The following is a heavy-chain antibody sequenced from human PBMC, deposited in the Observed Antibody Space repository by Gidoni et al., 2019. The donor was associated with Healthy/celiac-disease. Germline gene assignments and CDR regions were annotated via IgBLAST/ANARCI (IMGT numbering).Heavy chain of an antibody. J-gene: IGHJ3*02. Sequence: QVQLVQSGAEVKKPGASVKVSCKASGYTFTGYYMNWVRQAPGQGLEWMGWINPNSGGTNYAQKFQGWVTMTRDTSISTAYMELSRLRSDDTAVYYCARAYLVTYNWNDDAFDIWGQGTMVTVSS. CDR1: GYTFTGYY. V-gene: IGHV1-2*04. D-gene: IGHD1-20*01. CDR2: INPNSGGT. CDR3: ARAYLVTYNWNDDAFDI.